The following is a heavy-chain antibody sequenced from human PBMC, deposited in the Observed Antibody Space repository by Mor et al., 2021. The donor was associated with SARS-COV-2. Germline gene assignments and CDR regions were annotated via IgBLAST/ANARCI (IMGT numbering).Heavy chain of an antibody. V-gene: IGHV3-30*02. J-gene: IGHJ4*02. D-gene: IGHD6-6*01. CDR3: AKERSAYSSSSYDS. Sequence: RFTISRDNSMNTLYLQMNSLRAEDTAVYHCAKERSAYSSSSYDSWGQGILVTVSS.